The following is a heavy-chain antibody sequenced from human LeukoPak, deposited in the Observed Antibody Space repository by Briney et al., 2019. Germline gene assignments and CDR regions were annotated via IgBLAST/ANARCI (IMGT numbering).Heavy chain of an antibody. CDR2: INHSGST. CDR1: GGSFSGYY. CDR3: ARSGVFNAFDI. D-gene: IGHD6-25*01. J-gene: IGHJ3*02. V-gene: IGHV4-34*01. Sequence: SETLSLTCAVYGGSFSGYYWSWIRQPPGKWLEWIGEINHSGSTNYNPSLKSRVTISVDTSKNQFSLKLSSVTAADTAVYYCARSGVFNAFDIWGQGTMVTVSS.